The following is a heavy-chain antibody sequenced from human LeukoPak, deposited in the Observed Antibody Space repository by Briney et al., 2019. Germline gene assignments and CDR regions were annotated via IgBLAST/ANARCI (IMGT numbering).Heavy chain of an antibody. V-gene: IGHV1-2*02. CDR1: GYTFTGYY. J-gene: IGHJ4*02. D-gene: IGHD6-13*01. CDR2: INPNSGGT. Sequence: GASVKVSCKASGYTFTGYYMHWVRQAPGQGLEWMGWINPNSGGTNYAQKFQGRVTMTRDTSISTAYMELSRLRSDDTAVYYCARMDRESYSSSWFDYWGQGTLVTVSS. CDR3: ARMDRESYSSSWFDY.